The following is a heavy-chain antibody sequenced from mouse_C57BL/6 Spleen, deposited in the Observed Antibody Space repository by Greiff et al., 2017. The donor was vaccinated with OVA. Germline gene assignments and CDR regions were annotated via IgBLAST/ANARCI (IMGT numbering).Heavy chain of an antibody. CDR2: ISYSGST. J-gene: IGHJ1*03. V-gene: IGHV3-8*01. D-gene: IGHD1-1*01. Sequence: DVKLVESGPGLAKPSQTLSLTCSVTGYSITSDYWNWIRKFPGNKLEYMGYISYSGSTYYNPSLKSRISITRDTSKNQYYLQLNSVTTEDTATYYCARGTTVPYWYFDVWGTGTTVTVSS. CDR1: GYSITSDY. CDR3: ARGTTVPYWYFDV.